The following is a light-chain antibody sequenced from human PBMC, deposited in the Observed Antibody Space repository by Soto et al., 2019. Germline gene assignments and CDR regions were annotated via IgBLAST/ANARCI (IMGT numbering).Light chain of an antibody. V-gene: IGKV1-27*01. Sequence: DIQMTQSPSSLTASLGDRVTITCRASQGSGVYLAWFQQRPGRVPSLLIYAASTLKSGGAYRFSGSGSGTEFTLTISSLQAEDVATYYCQKYNSPPLTFGGGTKVEIK. CDR2: AAS. J-gene: IGKJ4*01. CDR3: QKYNSPPLT. CDR1: QGSGVY.